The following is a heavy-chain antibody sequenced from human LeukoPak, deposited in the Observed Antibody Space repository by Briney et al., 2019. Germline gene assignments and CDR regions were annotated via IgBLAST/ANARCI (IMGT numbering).Heavy chain of an antibody. CDR1: GFTVSSNY. CDR3: ARDRRWLQLGMDV. D-gene: IGHD5-24*01. V-gene: IGHV3-53*01. CDR2: IYSGGST. J-gene: IGHJ6*03. Sequence: PGGSLRLSCATSGFTVSSNYMSWVRQAPGKGLEWVSVIYSGGSTYYADSVKGRFTISRDNSKNTLYLQMNSLRAEDTAVYYCARDRRWLQLGMDVWGKGTTVTVSS.